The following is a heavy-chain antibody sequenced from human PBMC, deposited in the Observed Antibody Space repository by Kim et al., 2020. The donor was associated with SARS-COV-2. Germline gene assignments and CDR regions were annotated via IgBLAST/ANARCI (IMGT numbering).Heavy chain of an antibody. CDR2: INPSDGNT. CDR3: AREGFRHWY. V-gene: IGHV1-46*01. CDR1: GYSFTDYS. Sequence: ASVKVSCKISGYSFTDYSMHWVRQAPGQGLEWMGRINPSDGNTNYAPSFQGRVTMTRDTSTSTAYLDLSGLRSEDTAVYYCAREGFRHWY. D-gene: IGHD3-10*01. J-gene: IGHJ2*01.